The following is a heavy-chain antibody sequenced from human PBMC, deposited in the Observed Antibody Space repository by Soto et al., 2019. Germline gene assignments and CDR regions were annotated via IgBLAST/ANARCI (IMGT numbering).Heavy chain of an antibody. CDR3: ARSQGSSTSLEIYYYYYYGMDV. V-gene: IGHV1-69*13. J-gene: IGHJ6*02. CDR1: GRTFSSYA. Sequence: GASVKVSCKASGRTFSSYAISWVRQAPGQGLEWMGGIIPISGTANYAQKFQGRVTITADESTSTAYMELSSLRSEDTAVYYCARSQGSSTSLEIYYYYYYGMDVWGQGTTVTVSS. CDR2: IIPISGTA. D-gene: IGHD2-2*01.